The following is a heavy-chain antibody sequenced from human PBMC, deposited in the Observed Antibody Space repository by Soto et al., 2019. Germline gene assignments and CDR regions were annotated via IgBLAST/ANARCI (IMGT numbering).Heavy chain of an antibody. CDR1: GGTFSSYA. V-gene: IGHV1-69*13. D-gene: IGHD6-19*01. J-gene: IGHJ5*02. CDR2: IIPIFGTA. CDR3: ARPYSSGWYGWFDP. Sequence: RASVKVSCKASGGTFSSYAISWVRQAPGQGLEWMGGIIPIFGTANYAQKFQGRVTITADESTSTAYMELSSLRSEDTAVYYCARPYSSGWYGWFDPWGQGTLVTVSS.